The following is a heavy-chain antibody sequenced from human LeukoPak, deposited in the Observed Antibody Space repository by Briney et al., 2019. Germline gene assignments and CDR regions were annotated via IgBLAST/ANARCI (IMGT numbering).Heavy chain of an antibody. CDR3: ARVLGEAHYYFDY. D-gene: IGHD3-16*01. Sequence: GGSLRLSCAASGFTFSSYAMHWVRQAPGKGLEWVAVISYDGSNKYYADSVKGRFTISRDNSKNTLYLQMNSLRAEDTAVYYCARVLGEAHYYFDYWGQGTLVTVSS. J-gene: IGHJ4*02. CDR1: GFTFSSYA. V-gene: IGHV3-30*04. CDR2: ISYDGSNK.